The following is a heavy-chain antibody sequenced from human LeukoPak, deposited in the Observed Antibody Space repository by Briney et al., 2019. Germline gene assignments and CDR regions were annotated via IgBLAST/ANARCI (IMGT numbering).Heavy chain of an antibody. CDR1: GGSISSYY. CDR2: IYYSGST. Sequence: SETLSLTCTVSGGSISSYYWSWMRQPPGKGLEWIGYIYYSGSTNYNPSLKSRVTISVDTSKNQFSLKLSSVTAADTAVYYCASYWEMATIFGGSKPHFDYWGQGTLVTVSS. V-gene: IGHV4-59*12. J-gene: IGHJ4*02. CDR3: ASYWEMATIFGGSKPHFDY. D-gene: IGHD5-24*01.